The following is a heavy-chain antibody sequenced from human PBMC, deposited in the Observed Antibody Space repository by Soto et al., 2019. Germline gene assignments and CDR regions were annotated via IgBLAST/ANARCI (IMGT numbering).Heavy chain of an antibody. D-gene: IGHD3-16*01. J-gene: IGHJ6*03. CDR1: GFTFSTYS. V-gene: IGHV3-21*01. CDR3: AVGYYVVSYLDL. CDR2: ISSGSGEYI. Sequence: EVQLVESGGGLVKPGGSLRLSCTASGFTFSTYSFNWVCQFPGKGLQWVSSISSGSGEYIYHADSVKGRFTTSRDNAKDSLYPQMNRLRAEHTAVYYCAVGYYVVSYLDLWGRGTTVTVSS.